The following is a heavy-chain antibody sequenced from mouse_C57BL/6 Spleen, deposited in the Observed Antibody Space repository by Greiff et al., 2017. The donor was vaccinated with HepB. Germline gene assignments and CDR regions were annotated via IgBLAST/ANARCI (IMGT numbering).Heavy chain of an antibody. CDR3: TTAYYYVSSYWYFDV. V-gene: IGHV14-1*01. CDR2: IDPEDGDT. J-gene: IGHJ1*03. Sequence: VQLQQSGAELVRPGASVKLSCTASGFNIRDYYMHWVKQRPEQGLEWIGRIDPEDGDTEYDPKFQGKATMTADTSSNTAYRQLSSLTSEDTAVYYCTTAYYYVSSYWYFDVWGTGTTVTVSS. D-gene: IGHD1-1*01. CDR1: GFNIRDYY.